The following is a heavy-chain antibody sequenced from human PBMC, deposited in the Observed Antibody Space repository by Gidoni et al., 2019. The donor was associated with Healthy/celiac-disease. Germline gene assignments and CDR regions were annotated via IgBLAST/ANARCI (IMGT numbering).Heavy chain of an antibody. Sequence: QVQLVQSGAEVKKPGSSVKVSCKASGVTFSSYAISWVRQPPGQGHEWMGGIIPIFGTANYAQKFQGRVTITADESTSTAYMELSSLRAEDTAVYYCARGVVVVPAAMRRVYYYGMDVWGQGTTVTVSS. CDR1: GVTFSSYA. CDR2: IIPIFGTA. CDR3: ARGVVVVPAAMRRVYYYGMDV. D-gene: IGHD2-2*01. J-gene: IGHJ6*02. V-gene: IGHV1-69*01.